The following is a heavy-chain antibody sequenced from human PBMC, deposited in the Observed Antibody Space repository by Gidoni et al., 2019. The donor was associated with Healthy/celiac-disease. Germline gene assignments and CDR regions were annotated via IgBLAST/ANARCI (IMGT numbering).Heavy chain of an antibody. J-gene: IGHJ4*02. CDR3: AKVGIIVGANSPPFDY. V-gene: IGHV3-23*01. Sequence: EVPLLESGGGLVQPGGSLRPSCAASGFTFSSYAMSWVRQAPGKGLEWVSAISGSGGSTYYADSVKGRFTISRDNSKNTLYLQMNSLRAEDTAVYYCAKVGIIVGANSPPFDYWGQGTLVTVSS. CDR1: GFTFSSYA. CDR2: ISGSGGST. D-gene: IGHD1-26*01.